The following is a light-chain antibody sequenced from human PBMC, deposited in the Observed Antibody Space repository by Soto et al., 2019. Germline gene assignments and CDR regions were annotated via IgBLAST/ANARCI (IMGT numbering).Light chain of an antibody. J-gene: IGLJ3*02. CDR2: RNN. CDR1: SSNIGSSY. Sequence: QSVLTQPPSVSGTPGQRVTISCSGSSSNIGSSYVYWYQQLPGTAPKLLIYRNNQWPSGVPARFSGSKAGTSASLVISGLRSEDEADYYCSAWDESLSGWVFGGGTKLTVL. V-gene: IGLV1-47*01. CDR3: SAWDESLSGWV.